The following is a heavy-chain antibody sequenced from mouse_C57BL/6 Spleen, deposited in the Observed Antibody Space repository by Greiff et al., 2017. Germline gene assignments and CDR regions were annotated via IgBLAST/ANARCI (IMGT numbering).Heavy chain of an antibody. J-gene: IGHJ2*01. CDR2: IDPEAGDT. V-gene: IGHV14-1*01. CDR1: GFNITDYY. Sequence: EVMLVESGAELVRPGASVKLSCTASGFNITDYYMHWVKQRPEQGLEWIGRIDPEAGDTEYAPKFQGKATMTADTSSNTAYLQLRSLTSEDTAVYYCTRYSNPFDYWGQGTTLTVSS. D-gene: IGHD2-5*01. CDR3: TRYSNPFDY.